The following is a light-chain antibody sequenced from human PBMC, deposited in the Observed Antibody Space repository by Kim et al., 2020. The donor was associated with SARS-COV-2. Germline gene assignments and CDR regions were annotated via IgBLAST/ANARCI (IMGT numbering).Light chain of an antibody. Sequence: SSELTQDPAVSVALGQTVRITCQGDSLRRYYATWYQQKPGQAPILVIYGKNNRPSGIPDRFSGSSSGNTASLTITGTQAGDEADYYCNSRDSNDNDVFGG. V-gene: IGLV3-19*01. CDR1: SLRRYY. CDR3: NSRDSNDNDV. J-gene: IGLJ2*01. CDR2: GKN.